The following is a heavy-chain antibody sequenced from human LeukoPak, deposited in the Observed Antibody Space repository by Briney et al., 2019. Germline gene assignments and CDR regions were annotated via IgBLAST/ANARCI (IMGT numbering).Heavy chain of an antibody. V-gene: IGHV3-23*01. CDR3: AKDRMVGASYWYFDL. Sequence: GGSLRLSCAASGVTLSTYAMSWARQAPGKGLEWVSGISSSGSGDNTYYADSVKGRFTISRDSSKNTLFLHMNTLRAEDTAIYYCAKDRMVGASYWYFDLWGRGTLVTVSS. J-gene: IGHJ2*01. CDR2: ISSSGSGDNT. D-gene: IGHD1-26*01. CDR1: GVTLSTYA.